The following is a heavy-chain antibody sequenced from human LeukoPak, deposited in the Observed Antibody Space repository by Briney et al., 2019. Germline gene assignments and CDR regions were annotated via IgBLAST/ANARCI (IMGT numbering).Heavy chain of an antibody. Sequence: SETLSLTCTVSGGSISSYYWSWIRQPAGKGLEWIGRIYTSGSTNYNPSLKSRVTMSVDTSKNQFSLKLNSVTAADTAVYYCARGGDSSGYYYRIDYWGQGTLVTVSS. V-gene: IGHV4-4*07. J-gene: IGHJ4*02. CDR3: ARGGDSSGYYYRIDY. CDR1: GGSISSYY. D-gene: IGHD3-22*01. CDR2: IYTSGST.